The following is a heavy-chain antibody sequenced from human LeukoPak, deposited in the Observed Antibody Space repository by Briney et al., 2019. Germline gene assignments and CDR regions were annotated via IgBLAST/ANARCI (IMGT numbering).Heavy chain of an antibody. Sequence: GGSLRLSCAASGFTFSSYGMHWVRQAPGKGLEWVAVISHDGSNKYYSDSVKGRFTISRDNSKNTLYLQMNSLRVEDTAVYFCARRGGSYCDYWAQGTLVTVSS. V-gene: IGHV3-30*03. CDR3: ARRGGSYCDY. CDR1: GFTFSSYG. J-gene: IGHJ4*02. D-gene: IGHD1-26*01. CDR2: ISHDGSNK.